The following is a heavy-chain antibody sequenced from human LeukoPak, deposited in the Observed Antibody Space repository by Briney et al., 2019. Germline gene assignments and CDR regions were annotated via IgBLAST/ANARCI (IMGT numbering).Heavy chain of an antibody. V-gene: IGHV1-8*01. Sequence: ASVKVSCKASGYTFTSYDINWVRQATGQGLEWMGWMNPNSGNTGYAQKFQGRVTMTTDTSTSTAYMELRSLRSDDTAVYYCARWDPTTSDSVYWGQGTLVTVSS. CDR1: GYTFTSYD. CDR3: ARWDPTTSDSVY. J-gene: IGHJ4*02. CDR2: MNPNSGNT. D-gene: IGHD1-26*01.